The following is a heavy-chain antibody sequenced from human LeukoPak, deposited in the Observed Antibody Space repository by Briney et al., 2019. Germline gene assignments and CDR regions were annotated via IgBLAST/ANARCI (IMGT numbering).Heavy chain of an antibody. CDR3: ARDRIMVRGVIAGAFDI. D-gene: IGHD3-10*01. J-gene: IGHJ3*02. CDR1: GFTFSYYA. CDR2: ISFDGSNK. Sequence: TGGSLRLSCAASGFTFSYYAMHWVRQAPGKGLEWVAVISFDGSNKYYAASVKGRITISRDNSKNTLYLQMNSLRAEDTAVYYCARDRIMVRGVIAGAFDIWGQGTMVTVSS. V-gene: IGHV3-30-3*01.